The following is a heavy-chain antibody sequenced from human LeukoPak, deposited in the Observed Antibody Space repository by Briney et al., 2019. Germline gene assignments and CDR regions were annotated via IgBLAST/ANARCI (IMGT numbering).Heavy chain of an antibody. CDR1: GFTFSTYS. D-gene: IGHD3-22*01. CDR2: INSSSHTI. Sequence: PGGGLRVTCAASGFTFSTYSMNWVCQAPGKGRWWVSYINSSSHTIYYADAVKGRFTMSRDNSKNSVYLQMNSLRAEDTAVYYCARSAFYYDNSDYYSAEYFQQWGQGALVTVYS. J-gene: IGHJ1*01. V-gene: IGHV3-48*01. CDR3: ARSAFYYDNSDYYSAEYFQQ.